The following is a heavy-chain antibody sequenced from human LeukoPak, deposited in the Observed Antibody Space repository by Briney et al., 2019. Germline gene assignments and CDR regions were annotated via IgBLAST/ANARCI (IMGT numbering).Heavy chain of an antibody. D-gene: IGHD2-2*01. Sequence: GASVKVSCKASGYTFTSYGISWVRQAPGQGLEWMGWISAYNGNTNYAQKLQGRVTMTTDTSTSTAYMELRSLRSDDTAVYCCARAFSTTSYNWFDPWGQGTLVTVSS. J-gene: IGHJ5*02. V-gene: IGHV1-18*01. CDR1: GYTFTSYG. CDR2: ISAYNGNT. CDR3: ARAFSTTSYNWFDP.